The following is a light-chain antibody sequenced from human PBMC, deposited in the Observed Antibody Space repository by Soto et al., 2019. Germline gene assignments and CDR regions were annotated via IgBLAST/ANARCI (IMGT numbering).Light chain of an antibody. Sequence: SYELTQPPSVSVAPGQTARMTCGGNNIGVRIVHWYQQRPGQAPALVVYDDTERPSGIPERFSGSNSGNTATLTISRVEAGDEADYYFQVWDSGSDYVFGPGTKLTVL. CDR1: NIGVRI. V-gene: IGLV3-21*02. CDR3: QVWDSGSDYV. J-gene: IGLJ1*01. CDR2: DDT.